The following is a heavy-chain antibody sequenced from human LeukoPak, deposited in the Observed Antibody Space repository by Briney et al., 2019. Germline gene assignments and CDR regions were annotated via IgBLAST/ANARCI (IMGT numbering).Heavy chain of an antibody. D-gene: IGHD5-18*01. Sequence: PGGCLILSCAASGFTFSGSAMHWVRQASGKGLGWVGRIRSKANSYATAYAASVKGRFTISRDDSKNTAYLQMNSLKTEDTAVYYCTTYRSTNWGQENLVPVSS. CDR3: TTYRSTN. CDR1: GFTFSGSA. J-gene: IGHJ4*02. CDR2: IRSKANSYAT. V-gene: IGHV3-73*01.